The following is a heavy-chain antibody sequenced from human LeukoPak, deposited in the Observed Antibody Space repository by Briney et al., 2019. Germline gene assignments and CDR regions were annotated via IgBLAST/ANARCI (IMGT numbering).Heavy chain of an antibody. V-gene: IGHV1-2*02. Sequence: ASVKVSCKASGYTFTGYYLNWVRQAPGQGLEWMGRINPNSGGTNSGQKFQGRVTMTRDTSISTAYLELSSLTFDDTAVYYCARVDSASLAVHYWGQGTLVTVSS. CDR2: INPNSGGT. CDR1: GYTFTGYY. J-gene: IGHJ4*02. CDR3: ARVDSASLAVHY. D-gene: IGHD6-19*01.